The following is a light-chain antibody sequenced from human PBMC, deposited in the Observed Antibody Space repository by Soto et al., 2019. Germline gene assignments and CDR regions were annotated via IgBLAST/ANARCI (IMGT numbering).Light chain of an antibody. CDR3: QQRSNWPPIT. CDR2: DAS. Sequence: EIVLTQSPGTLSLSPGERVTLSCRASQSVSSSYLAWYQQKPGQAPMLLIYDASDRATGIPGRFSGSGSGTDFTLTISSLEPEDFAVYYCQQRSNWPPITFGQGTRLEIK. J-gene: IGKJ5*01. CDR1: QSVSSSY. V-gene: IGKV3D-20*02.